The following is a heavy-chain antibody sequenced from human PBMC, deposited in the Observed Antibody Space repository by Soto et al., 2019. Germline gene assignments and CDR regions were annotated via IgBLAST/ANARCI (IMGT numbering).Heavy chain of an antibody. CDR3: AKQEREEWLLSPSYYYYYMDV. J-gene: IGHJ6*03. CDR1: GFTLSSYA. Sequence: GGSLRLSCAASGFTLSSYAMSWVRQAPGKGLEWVSAISGSGGSTYYADSVKGRFTISRDNSKNTLYLQMNSLRAEDTAVYYCAKQEREEWLLSPSYYYYYMDVWGKGTTVTVSS. CDR2: ISGSGGST. V-gene: IGHV3-23*01. D-gene: IGHD3-3*01.